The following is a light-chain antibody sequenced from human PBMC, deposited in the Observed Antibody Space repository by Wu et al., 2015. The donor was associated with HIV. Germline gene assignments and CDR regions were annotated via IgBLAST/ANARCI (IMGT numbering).Light chain of an antibody. CDR3: QQYNSYSPWT. J-gene: IGKJ1*01. Sequence: DIQVTQSPSTLSASVGDRVTITCRASQSISSWLAWYQQKPGKAPKLLIYKASSLESGVPSRFSGGGSGTEFTLTISSLQPDDFATYYCQQYNSYSPWTFGQGTKVEMK. CDR2: KAS. V-gene: IGKV1-5*03. CDR1: QSISSW.